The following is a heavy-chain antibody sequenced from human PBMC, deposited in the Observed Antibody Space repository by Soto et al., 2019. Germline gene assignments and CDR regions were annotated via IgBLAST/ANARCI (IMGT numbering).Heavy chain of an antibody. CDR3: ARDRITMVRGVIIPHY. CDR1: GYTFTSYY. J-gene: IGHJ4*02. Sequence: KVSCKASGYTFTSYYMHWVRQAPGQGLEWMGIINPSGGSTSYAQKFQGRVTMTRDTSTSTVYMELSSLRSEDTAVYYCARDRITMVRGVIIPHYWGQGTLVTVSS. D-gene: IGHD3-10*01. V-gene: IGHV1-46*01. CDR2: INPSGGST.